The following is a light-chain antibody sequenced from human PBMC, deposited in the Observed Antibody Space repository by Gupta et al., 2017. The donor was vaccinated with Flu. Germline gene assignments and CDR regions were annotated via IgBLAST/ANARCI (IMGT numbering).Light chain of an antibody. V-gene: IGLV3-1*01. CDR3: QAWDSDVL. CDR1: ILGNRF. J-gene: IGLJ2*01. CDR2: QDS. Sequence: SYELTQPPSASVSPGQTASITCSGDILGNRFASWYQQKPGQSPVVVIYQDSKRPSGIPERFSGSNYGNTATLTISGTQAVDEADYFCQAWDSDVLFGRGTRLTVL.